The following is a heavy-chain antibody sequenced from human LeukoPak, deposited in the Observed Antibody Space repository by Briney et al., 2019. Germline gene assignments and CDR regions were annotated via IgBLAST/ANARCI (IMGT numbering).Heavy chain of an antibody. CDR2: INPNSGGT. CDR3: ARDRRGLSNIF. J-gene: IGHJ4*02. Sequence: ASVKVSCKASGYTFTGFYMHCMRQARGQGLEWMGWINPNSGGTNYAQSFQGRVTMTSGTSINTAYMGLSSFRSGDTAVYYCARDRRGLSNIFWGQGTLVTVSS. V-gene: IGHV1-2*02. D-gene: IGHD5-12*01. CDR1: GYTFTGFY.